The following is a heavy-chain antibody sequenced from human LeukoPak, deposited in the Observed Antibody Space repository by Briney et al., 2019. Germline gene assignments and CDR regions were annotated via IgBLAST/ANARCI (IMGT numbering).Heavy chain of an antibody. J-gene: IGHJ4*01. CDR3: AREDSGTSIDY. CDR2: IHTSGSA. V-gene: IGHV4-4*07. Sequence: PSETLSLTCTVSGSSFNSYYWSWIRQPAGKGLEWIGRIHTSGSADYSPSLQSRVAISVDMSKKEFSLKLTSVTAADTAVYYCAREDSGTSIDYWGQGTLVTVSS. D-gene: IGHD1-26*01. CDR1: GSSFNSYY.